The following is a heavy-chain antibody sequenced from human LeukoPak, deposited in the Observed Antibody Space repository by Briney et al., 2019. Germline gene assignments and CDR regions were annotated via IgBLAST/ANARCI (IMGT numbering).Heavy chain of an antibody. CDR1: GFTFNNYA. V-gene: IGHV3-30*04. CDR3: ARDLARSAAYYFDY. J-gene: IGHJ4*02. CDR2: IAADGRDK. Sequence: PGGSLRLSCAASGFTFNNYAIDWVRQAPGKGLEWVAVIAADGRDKHHADSVKGRFTISRDNSKNTLYLQMNSLRVEDTAVYYCARDLARSAAYYFDYWGQGTLVTVSS. D-gene: IGHD2-2*01.